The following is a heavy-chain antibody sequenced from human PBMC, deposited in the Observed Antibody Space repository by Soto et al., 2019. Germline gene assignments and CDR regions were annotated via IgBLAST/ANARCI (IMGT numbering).Heavy chain of an antibody. V-gene: IGHV1-3*01. D-gene: IGHD3-9*01. CDR3: AREKIIRYFDWLLLDYYGMDV. Sequence: GASVKVSCKASGYTLTSYAMHWVRQAPGQRLEWMGWINAGNGNTKYSQKFQGRVTITRDTSASTAYMELSSLRSEDTAVYYCAREKIIRYFDWLLLDYYGMDVWGQGTTVTVSS. CDR1: GYTLTSYA. CDR2: INAGNGNT. J-gene: IGHJ6*02.